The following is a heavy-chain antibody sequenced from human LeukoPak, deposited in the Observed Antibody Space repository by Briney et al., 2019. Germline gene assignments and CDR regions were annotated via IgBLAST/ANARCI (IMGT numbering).Heavy chain of an antibody. CDR1: GFTFSNYW. CDR3: AREAVAAPNWFDP. D-gene: IGHD6-19*01. V-gene: IGHV3-7*01. Sequence: GGSLRLSCEGSGFTFSNYWMGWVRQAPGKGLQWVANIKTDGSEKYYVDSMKGRFTISRDNAKNSLYLQMNSLRAEDTAVYYCAREAVAAPNWFDPWGQGTLVTVSS. CDR2: IKTDGSEK. J-gene: IGHJ5*02.